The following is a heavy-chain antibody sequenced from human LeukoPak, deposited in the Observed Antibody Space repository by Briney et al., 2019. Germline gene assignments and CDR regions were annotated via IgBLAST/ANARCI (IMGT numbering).Heavy chain of an antibody. J-gene: IGHJ5*02. V-gene: IGHV4-39*05. Sequence: SETPSLTCTVSGGSISSNSYYWGWIRQPPGKGLEWIGNIFYSGRTYYTPSLKSRVTISIDTSKNQFSLRLNSVTAADTAVYYCARSIEDIVATISLGHDNWFDPWGQGTLVTVSS. D-gene: IGHD5-12*01. CDR2: IFYSGRT. CDR1: GGSISSNSYY. CDR3: ARSIEDIVATISLGHDNWFDP.